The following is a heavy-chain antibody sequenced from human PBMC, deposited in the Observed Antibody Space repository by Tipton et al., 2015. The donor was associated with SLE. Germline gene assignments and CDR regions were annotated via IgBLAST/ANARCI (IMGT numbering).Heavy chain of an antibody. CDR1: GASISGGSDY. CDR2: VYTAGTT. D-gene: IGHD4-11*01. J-gene: IGHJ6*03. Sequence: TLSLTCTVSGASISGGSDYWTWIRQPAGKGLEWIGRVYTAGTTNYNPSLKSRVSISVDTSKNQFSLRLTFVTAADTAVYYCAREDYSNYRGYYYYMDVWGKGTTVTVPS. CDR3: AREDYSNYRGYYYYMDV. V-gene: IGHV4-61*02.